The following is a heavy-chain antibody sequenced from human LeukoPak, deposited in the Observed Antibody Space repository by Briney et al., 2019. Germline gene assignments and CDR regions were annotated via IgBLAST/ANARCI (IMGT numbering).Heavy chain of an antibody. CDR3: ASSGIVVLGATYGSAFDY. CDR1: GFTFSDYY. CDR2: ISSTSTYI. D-gene: IGHD2-15*01. Sequence: NSGGSLRLSCAASGFTFSDYYMSWIRQAPGKGLEWVSYISSTSTYIYYADSVKGRFTISRDNAKNSLYLQMNSLRAEDTAVYYCASSGIVVLGATYGSAFDYWGQGTLVTVSS. J-gene: IGHJ4*02. V-gene: IGHV3-11*06.